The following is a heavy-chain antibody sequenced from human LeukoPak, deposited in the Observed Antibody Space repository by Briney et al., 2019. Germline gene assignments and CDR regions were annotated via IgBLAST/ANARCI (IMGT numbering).Heavy chain of an antibody. CDR1: GFTFSSYA. J-gene: IGHJ4*02. V-gene: IGHV3-23*01. CDR3: AKAGYGSGSYLIDY. Sequence: PGGSLRLSCAASGFTFSSYAMSWVRQAPGKGPEWVSVISGSGGSTYYADSVKGRFTISRDSSKNTLYLQMNSLRAEDTAVYYCAKAGYGSGSYLIDYWGQGTLVTVSS. D-gene: IGHD3-10*01. CDR2: ISGSGGST.